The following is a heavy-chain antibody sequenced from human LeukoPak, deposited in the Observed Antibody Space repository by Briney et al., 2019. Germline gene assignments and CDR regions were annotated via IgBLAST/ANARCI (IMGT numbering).Heavy chain of an antibody. J-gene: IGHJ4*02. D-gene: IGHD1-26*01. CDR2: INPYSGGT. CDR1: GYTFSCYD. CDR3: ARPVGNGTYYPLEY. V-gene: IGHV1-2*02. Sequence: ASVKVSCKACGYTFSCYDMNWVRQAPGQGLEWMGWINPYSGGTNYAQQFQGRVTMTSDTSISTAYMELSRLRSDDTAVYWCARPVGNGTYYPLEYWGQGTLVTVSS.